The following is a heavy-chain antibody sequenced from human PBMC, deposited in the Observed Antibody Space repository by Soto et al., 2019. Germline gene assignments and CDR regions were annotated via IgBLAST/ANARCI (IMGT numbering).Heavy chain of an antibody. V-gene: IGHV1-69*18. CDR2: IISLFGTT. Sequence: QVQLVQSGAEVKKPGSSVKVSCKASGGTFSSYAFSWVRQAPGQGLEWMGRIISLFGTTNYAQKFQGRVTITADESTSTAYMELSSLRSEDTAEYYCATFTSLYFDNWGHGTLVTVSS. CDR3: ATFTSLYFDN. CDR1: GGTFSSYA. D-gene: IGHD3-10*01. J-gene: IGHJ4*01.